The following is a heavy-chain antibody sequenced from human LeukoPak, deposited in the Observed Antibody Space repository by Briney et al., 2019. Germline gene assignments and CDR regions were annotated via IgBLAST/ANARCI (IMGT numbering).Heavy chain of an antibody. V-gene: IGHV4-59*02. D-gene: IGHD2-2*03. CDR2: MYYSGST. CDR3: ARLDNARGAFDY. Sequence: PSETLSLTCTVSGGSVSSYFCSWIRQPPGKGLEWIGCMYYSGSTNYNPSLKSRVTMSVDTSKNQFSLQLSSVTAADTAVYYCARLDNARGAFDYWGQGTLVTVSS. CDR1: GGSVSSYF. J-gene: IGHJ4*02.